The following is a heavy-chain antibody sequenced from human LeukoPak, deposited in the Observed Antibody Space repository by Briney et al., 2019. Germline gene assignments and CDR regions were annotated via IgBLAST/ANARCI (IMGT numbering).Heavy chain of an antibody. Sequence: GGSLRLSCAASGFTFSSYGMHWVRQAPGKGLEWVAVIWFDGSNKYYADSVKGRFTISRDNSKNTLYLQMNSLRAEDTAVYYCARDRDWGCSYCSYWGQGTLVTVSS. D-gene: IGHD7-27*01. V-gene: IGHV3-33*01. CDR1: GFTFSSYG. J-gene: IGHJ4*02. CDR2: IWFDGSNK. CDR3: ARDRDWGCSYCSY.